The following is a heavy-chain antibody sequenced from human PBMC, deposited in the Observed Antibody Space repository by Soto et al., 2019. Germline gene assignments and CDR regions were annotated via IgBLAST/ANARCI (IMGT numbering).Heavy chain of an antibody. Sequence: GESLKISCKGSGYSFTIYWIGWVRQMPGKGLEWMGIIYPGDSDTRYSPSFQGQVTISADKSISTAYLQWSSLKASDTAMYYCARRYYDFWSGYYPFDYWGQGTLVTVSS. CDR3: ARRYYDFWSGYYPFDY. V-gene: IGHV5-51*01. CDR1: GYSFTIYW. CDR2: IYPGDSDT. J-gene: IGHJ4*02. D-gene: IGHD3-3*01.